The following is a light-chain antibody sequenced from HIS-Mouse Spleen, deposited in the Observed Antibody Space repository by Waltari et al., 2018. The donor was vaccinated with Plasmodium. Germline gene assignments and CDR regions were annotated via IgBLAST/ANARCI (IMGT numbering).Light chain of an antibody. CDR2: QDR. CDR1: KLGYKY. Sequence: SYELTQPPSVSVSPGQTASITCSGDKLGYKYACWYQQKPGQSPVLVIYQDRKRPSGIPELFSGSNSGNTATLTISGTQARDEADYYCQAWDSSTVVFGGGTKLTVL. V-gene: IGLV3-1*01. J-gene: IGLJ2*01. CDR3: QAWDSSTVV.